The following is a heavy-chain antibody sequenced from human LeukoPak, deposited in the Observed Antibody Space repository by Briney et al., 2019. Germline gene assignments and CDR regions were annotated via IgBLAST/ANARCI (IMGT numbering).Heavy chain of an antibody. V-gene: IGHV3-43*01. Sequence: GGSLRLSCAASGFTFDDYTMHWVRQAPGKGLEWVSLISWDGSSRYYADSVKGRFTVSRDNSKNSLYLQMNSLRTEDTALYYCARDNEAWYFDLWGRGTPVTVSS. CDR2: ISWDGSSR. CDR3: ARDNEAWYFDL. J-gene: IGHJ2*01. CDR1: GFTFDDYT.